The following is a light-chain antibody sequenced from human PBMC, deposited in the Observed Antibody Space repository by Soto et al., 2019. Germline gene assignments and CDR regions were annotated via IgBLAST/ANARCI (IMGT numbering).Light chain of an antibody. Sequence: EIVLTQSPGTLSLSPGERATLSCRASQSVSSYLAWYQQKPGQAPRLLIYDASTRATGISARFSGSGSGTDFTLTISSLEPEDFAVYYCQQRSNWPVTFGQGTKVEDK. CDR1: QSVSSY. J-gene: IGKJ1*01. CDR3: QQRSNWPVT. V-gene: IGKV3-11*01. CDR2: DAS.